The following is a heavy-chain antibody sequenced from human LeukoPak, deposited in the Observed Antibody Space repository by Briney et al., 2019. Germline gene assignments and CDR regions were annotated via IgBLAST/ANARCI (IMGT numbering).Heavy chain of an antibody. D-gene: IGHD2-15*01. CDR2: ISAYNGNT. CDR3: AREKDCSGGSCYLYYYYYGMDV. CDR1: GYIFTNYA. Sequence: GASVKVSCKASGYIFTNYAINWMRQAPGQGLEWMGWISAYNGNTNYAQKLQGRVTMTTDTSTSTAYMELRSLRSDDTAVYYCAREKDCSGGSCYLYYYYYGMDVWGQGTTVTVSS. V-gene: IGHV1-18*01. J-gene: IGHJ6*02.